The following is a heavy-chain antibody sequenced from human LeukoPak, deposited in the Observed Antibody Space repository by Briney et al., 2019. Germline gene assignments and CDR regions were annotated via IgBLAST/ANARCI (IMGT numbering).Heavy chain of an antibody. V-gene: IGHV1-24*01. CDR1: GFTLADLS. CDR2: FDRKNGDT. CDR3: ATGVFCATTTCPGYQHFYYFMDV. J-gene: IGHJ6*03. Sequence: ASVKASCKVSGFTLADLSMHWVRQGPGKGLEWVGGFDRKNGDTIYAQRFRGRVTLTEDTSTGTAYMDLSSLSADDTAVYYCATGVFCATTTCPGYQHFYYFMDVWGKGTTVTVSS. D-gene: IGHD2-2*01.